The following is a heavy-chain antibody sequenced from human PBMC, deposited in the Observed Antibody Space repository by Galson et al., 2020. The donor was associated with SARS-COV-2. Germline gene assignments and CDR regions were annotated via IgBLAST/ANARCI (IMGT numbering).Heavy chain of an antibody. Sequence: GGSLRLSCAASGFYFSAYAMNWVRQAPGKGLEWVSGVTGSGATRTYAASVEGRFTISRDNSKNMLHLQMNNLRAEDSATYYCAKDGPDITMVRGGSLDVWGPGTTVIVFS. J-gene: IGHJ6*02. CDR2: VTGSGATR. CDR3: AKDGPDITMVRGGSLDV. V-gene: IGHV3-23*01. D-gene: IGHD3-10*01. CDR1: GFYFSAYA.